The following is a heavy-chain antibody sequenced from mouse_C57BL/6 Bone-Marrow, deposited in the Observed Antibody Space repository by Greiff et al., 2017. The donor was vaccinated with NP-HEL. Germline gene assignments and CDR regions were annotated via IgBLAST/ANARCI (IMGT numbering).Heavy chain of an antibody. D-gene: IGHD2-2*01. CDR2: IDPSDSEN. CDR1: GYTFTSYW. V-gene: IGHV1-52*01. J-gene: IGHJ2*01. Sequence: QVQLQQPGAELVRPGSSVKLSCKASGYTFTSYWMHWVKQRPIQGLEWIGNIDPSDSENHYNQKFKDKATLTVDKSSSTAYIQLRSLTSEDSAVYYCARSEGEGYPDYWGQGTTLTVSS. CDR3: ARSEGEGYPDY.